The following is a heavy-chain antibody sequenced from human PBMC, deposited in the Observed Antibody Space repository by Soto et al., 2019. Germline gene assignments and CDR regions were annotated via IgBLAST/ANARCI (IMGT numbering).Heavy chain of an antibody. V-gene: IGHV4-30-2*01. J-gene: IGHJ6*02. CDR2: TYDSGTT. CDR3: ARAHYGDYGYGMDV. Sequence: QLQLQESGSGLVKPSQTLSLTCAVSGGSISSGGYSWSWIRQPPGKGLEWIGYTYDSGTTYYNPCLKSRVTISVDRSKNQFSLKLSSVTAADTAVYYCARAHYGDYGYGMDVWGQGTTVTVSS. D-gene: IGHD4-17*01. CDR1: GGSISSGGYS.